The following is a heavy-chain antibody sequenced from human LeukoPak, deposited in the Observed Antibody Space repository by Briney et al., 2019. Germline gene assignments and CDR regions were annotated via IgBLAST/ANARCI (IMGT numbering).Heavy chain of an antibody. Sequence: QAGGSLRLSCAASGFTFSTYSMNWVRQAPGKGLEWVSSISSGSSTIYYADSVKGRFTISRDNAKNSLYLQMSSLRAEDTAVYYCARDGVFSFAYWGQGTLVTVSS. J-gene: IGHJ4*02. CDR2: ISSGSSTI. CDR3: ARDGVFSFAY. D-gene: IGHD3-3*01. CDR1: GFTFSTYS. V-gene: IGHV3-48*01.